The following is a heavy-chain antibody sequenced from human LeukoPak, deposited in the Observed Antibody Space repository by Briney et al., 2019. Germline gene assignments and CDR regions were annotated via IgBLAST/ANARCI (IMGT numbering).Heavy chain of an antibody. Sequence: SVKVSCKASGFTFTSSAMQWVRQARGQRLEWIGWIVVGSGNTNSAQKFQERVTITRDMSTSTAYMELSSLRSEDTAVYYCAADRWVGATTFDYWGQGTLVTVSS. CDR3: AADRWVGATTFDY. CDR2: IVVGSGNT. J-gene: IGHJ4*02. V-gene: IGHV1-58*02. D-gene: IGHD1-26*01. CDR1: GFTFTSSA.